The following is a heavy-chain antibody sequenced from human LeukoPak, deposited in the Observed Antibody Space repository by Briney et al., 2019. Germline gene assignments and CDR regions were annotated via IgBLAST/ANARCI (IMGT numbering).Heavy chain of an antibody. D-gene: IGHD3-16*01. V-gene: IGHV3-7*01. CDR1: GFTISDYW. Sequence: GGSLRLSCAASGFTISDYWMTWVRQTPGKGLEWVANIKQDGSEKTHVDSVKGRFTISRDNAKNSIFLQMNSLRVEDMAMYYCVRDGGTDWYDPWGQGTLVSVSS. J-gene: IGHJ5*02. CDR2: IKQDGSEK. CDR3: VRDGGTDWYDP.